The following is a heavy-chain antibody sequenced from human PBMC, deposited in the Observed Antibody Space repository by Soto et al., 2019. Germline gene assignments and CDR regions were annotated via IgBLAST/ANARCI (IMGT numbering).Heavy chain of an antibody. CDR3: ARSDYDILSGYPKWFAP. D-gene: IGHD3-9*01. CDR2: INPNSGGT. Sequence: GASVKVSCKASRYTFTGYNMHWVRQAPGQGLEWMGWINPNSGGTNYAQKIQGWVTMTRDPSISTAYMELSRLRSDDPAVNYCARSDYDILSGYPKWFAPWGQGTLVTVSS. V-gene: IGHV1-2*04. CDR1: RYTFTGYN. J-gene: IGHJ5*02.